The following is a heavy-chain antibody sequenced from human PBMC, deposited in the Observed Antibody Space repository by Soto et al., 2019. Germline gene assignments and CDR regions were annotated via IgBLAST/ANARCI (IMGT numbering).Heavy chain of an antibody. V-gene: IGHV4-39*01. CDR1: GGSISSSSYY. CDR3: ARQRAVAGMH. Sequence: SETLSLTCTVSGGSISSSSYYWGWIRQPPGKGLEWIGSIYYSGSTYYNTSLKSRVTISVDTSKNQFSLKLSSVTAADTAVYYCARQRAVAGMHWGQGTLVTVSS. D-gene: IGHD6-19*01. J-gene: IGHJ1*01. CDR2: IYYSGST.